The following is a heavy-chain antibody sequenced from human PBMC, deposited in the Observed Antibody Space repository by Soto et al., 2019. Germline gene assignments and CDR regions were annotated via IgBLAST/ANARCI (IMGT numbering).Heavy chain of an antibody. CDR2: IIHIFGTA. V-gene: IGHV1-69*01. J-gene: IGHJ5*02. D-gene: IGHD2-15*01. CDR1: GATFSSYA. Sequence: SAKVACKASGATFSSYAISWVRQSPGQGLEVMGGIIHIFGTAHTAQKLHRRATITSDESTTTGYLELSSLRSEDKAVYYCPRVSGYCSGGSCYQTYKWLEPWGQGTLVTVSS. CDR3: PRVSGYCSGGSCYQTYKWLEP.